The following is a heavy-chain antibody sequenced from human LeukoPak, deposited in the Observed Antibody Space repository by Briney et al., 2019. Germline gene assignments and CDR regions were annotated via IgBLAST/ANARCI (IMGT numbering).Heavy chain of an antibody. Sequence: ASVKVSCKASGYTFTSYGTSWVRQAPGQGLEWMGWISAYNGNTNYAQKLQGRVTMTTDTSTSTAYMELRSLRSDDTAVYYCARDHRSWQWLLPYFDYWGQGTLVTVSS. CDR1: GYTFTSYG. CDR2: ISAYNGNT. CDR3: ARDHRSWQWLLPYFDY. D-gene: IGHD3-22*01. J-gene: IGHJ4*02. V-gene: IGHV1-18*01.